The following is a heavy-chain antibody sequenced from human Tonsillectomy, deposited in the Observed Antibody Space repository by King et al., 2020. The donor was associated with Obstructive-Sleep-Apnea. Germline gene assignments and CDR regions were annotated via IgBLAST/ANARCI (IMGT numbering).Heavy chain of an antibody. D-gene: IGHD2-2*01. CDR3: ARESAFSTVPLYYFDR. CDR1: GGSFRGYY. Sequence: VQLQQWGAGLLKPSETLSLTCGVCGGSFRGYYWSWLRQPPGRGLEWVGDINHCGSTNYNPSLKSRVTMSVDKSKRHFSLNLSSVTAADTAVYFCARESAFSTVPLYYFDRWGQGTLVTVSS. V-gene: IGHV4-34*01. CDR2: INHCGST. J-gene: IGHJ4*02.